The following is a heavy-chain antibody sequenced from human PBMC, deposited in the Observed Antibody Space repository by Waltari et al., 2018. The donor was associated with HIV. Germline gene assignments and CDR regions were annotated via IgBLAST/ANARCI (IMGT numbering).Heavy chain of an antibody. CDR3: TRDLVEMASTYYSYYGMDV. CDR1: GFTFSSED. J-gene: IGHJ6*02. CDR2: VWFDGSNE. Sequence: QVHLVESGGGVVQPGRSLRLSCEAAGFTFSSEDVHRVRQAPGKGLEWVAVVWFDGSNEYYADSVRGRFTISRDSSKNTVYLQMNSLRAEDTAVYYCTRDLVEMASTYYSYYGMDVWGQGTTVTVSS. D-gene: IGHD3-3*01. V-gene: IGHV3-33*01.